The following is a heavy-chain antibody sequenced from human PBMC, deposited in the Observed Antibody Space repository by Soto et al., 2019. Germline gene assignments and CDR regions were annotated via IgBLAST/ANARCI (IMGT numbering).Heavy chain of an antibody. J-gene: IGHJ4*02. CDR2: ISYDGSNK. D-gene: IGHD2-2*01. V-gene: IGHV3-30-3*01. CDR3: ARSFYCSSTSCYAPAGGAAFDY. Sequence: GGSLRLSCAASGFTFSSYAMHWVRQAPGKGLEWVAVISYDGSNKYYADSVKGRFTISRDNSKNTLYLQMNSLRAEDTAVYYCARSFYCSSTSCYAPAGGAAFDYWGQGTLVTVSS. CDR1: GFTFSSYA.